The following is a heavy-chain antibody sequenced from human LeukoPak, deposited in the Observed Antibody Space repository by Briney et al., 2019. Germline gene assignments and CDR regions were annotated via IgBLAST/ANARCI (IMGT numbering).Heavy chain of an antibody. J-gene: IGHJ6*02. CDR2: ISYDGSNK. Sequence: PGRSLRLSCAASGFTFSSYGMHWVRQAPGKGLEWGAVISYDGSNKYYADSVKGRFTISRDNSKNTLYLQMNSLRVEDTAVYYCAKEDSSGAQGNYYYYYGMDVWGQGTTVTVSS. CDR3: AKEDSSGAQGNYYYYYGMDV. CDR1: GFTFSSYG. V-gene: IGHV3-30*18. D-gene: IGHD2-15*01.